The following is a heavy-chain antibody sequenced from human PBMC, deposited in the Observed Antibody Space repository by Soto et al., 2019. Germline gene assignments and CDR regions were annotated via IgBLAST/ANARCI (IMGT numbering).Heavy chain of an antibody. CDR2: FYYGGTT. J-gene: IGHJ5*02. CDR1: GGSITSITTHY. D-gene: IGHD2-21*01. V-gene: IGHV4-59*08. Sequence: SETLSLTFTVSGGSITSITTHYCSWIRQPPGKGLEWIGYFYYGGTTSYNPSLKSRVIITLETSKSQFSLRLTSVTASDTAVYYCARLGAYYQSLDPWGQGTVVT. CDR3: ARLGAYYQSLDP.